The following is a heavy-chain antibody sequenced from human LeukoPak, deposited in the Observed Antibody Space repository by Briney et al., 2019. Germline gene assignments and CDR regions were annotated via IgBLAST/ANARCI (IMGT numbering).Heavy chain of an antibody. D-gene: IGHD2-2*01. V-gene: IGHV3-7*01. CDR2: IKGDGSGK. J-gene: IGHJ5*02. CDR1: GFTFSTYW. Sequence: PGGSLRLSCAASGFTFSTYWMSWVRQAPGKGLEWVANIKGDGSGKYYVDSVKGRFSISRDNAKNSLYLQINSLRAEDTAVYYCAREKYCSSTSCYPLFDPWGQGTLVTVSS. CDR3: AREKYCSSTSCYPLFDP.